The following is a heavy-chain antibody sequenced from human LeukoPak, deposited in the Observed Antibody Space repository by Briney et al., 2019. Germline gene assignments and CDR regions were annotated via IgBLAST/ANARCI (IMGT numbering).Heavy chain of an antibody. CDR1: GFTFSSYG. V-gene: IGHV3-30*18. D-gene: IGHD3-22*01. CDR2: TSYDGSNK. Sequence: PGRSLRLSCAASGFTFSSYGMHWVRQAPGKGLEWVAVTSYDGSNKYYADSVKGRFTISRDNSKNTLYLQMNSLRAEDTAVYYCAKSAAMIVVVTIYYFDYWGQGTLVTVSS. J-gene: IGHJ4*02. CDR3: AKSAAMIVVVTIYYFDY.